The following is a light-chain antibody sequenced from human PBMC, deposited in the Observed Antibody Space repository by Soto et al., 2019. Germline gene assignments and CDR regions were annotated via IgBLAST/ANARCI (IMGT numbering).Light chain of an antibody. V-gene: IGKV3-15*01. CDR1: QSMYNN. CDR2: FAS. J-gene: IGKJ4*01. CDR3: QQYNNWALT. Sequence: EIVMTQSPATLSVSPGERATLSCRASQSMYNNLAWYQQKPGQAPRLLIYFASTRATGIPARFSGSGSGTEFPLTISSLQSEDFAVYYCQQYNNWALTLGGGTKVEI.